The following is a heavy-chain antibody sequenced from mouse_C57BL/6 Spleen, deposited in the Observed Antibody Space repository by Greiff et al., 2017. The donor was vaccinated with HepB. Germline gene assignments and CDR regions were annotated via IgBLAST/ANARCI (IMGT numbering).Heavy chain of an antibody. D-gene: IGHD1-3*01. Sequence: EVQGVESGGGLVKPGGSLKLSCAASGFTFSDYGMHWVRQAPEKGLEWVAYISSGSSTIYYADTVTGRFTIARDNAENTLFLQMTSLRSVDTAMYYCASDITGYYFDYWGQGTTLTVSS. J-gene: IGHJ2*01. CDR1: GFTFSDYG. V-gene: IGHV5-17*01. CDR2: ISSGSSTI. CDR3: ASDITGYYFDY.